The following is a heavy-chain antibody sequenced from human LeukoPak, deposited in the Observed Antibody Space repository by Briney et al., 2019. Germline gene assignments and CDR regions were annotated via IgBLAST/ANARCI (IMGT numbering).Heavy chain of an antibody. D-gene: IGHD5-24*01. J-gene: IGHJ4*02. V-gene: IGHV3-43*02. CDR3: ANDIGVKMATISMVDY. CDR1: GFTFDNYA. Sequence: GGSLRLSYAASGFTFDNYAMHWVRQAPGKGLEWVSLISGDGGSTYYADSVKGRFTISRDNSKNSLYLQMNSLRTEDTALYYCANDIGVKMATISMVDYWGQGTLFTVSS. CDR2: ISGDGGST.